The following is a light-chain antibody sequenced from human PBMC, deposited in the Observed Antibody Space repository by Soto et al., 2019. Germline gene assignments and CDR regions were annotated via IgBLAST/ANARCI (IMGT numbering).Light chain of an antibody. CDR1: QSVSSSY. CDR3: QQYGSSPRS. Sequence: EIVLTQSPGTLSLSPGERATLSCRAIQSVSSSYLAWYQQKPGQAPRLLIYGASSRATGIPDRFSGSGSGTDFTLTISRLEPEDFAVYYCQQYGSSPRSFGPGTKVDIK. CDR2: GAS. J-gene: IGKJ3*01. V-gene: IGKV3-20*01.